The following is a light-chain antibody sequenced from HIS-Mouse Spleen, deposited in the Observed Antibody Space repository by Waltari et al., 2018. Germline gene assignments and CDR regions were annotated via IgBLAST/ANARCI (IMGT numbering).Light chain of an antibody. CDR2: EGS. V-gene: IGLV2-23*01. J-gene: IGLJ2*01. Sequence: QSALTQPASVSGSPGQSITISCTGTSSEVGSYNLVSWYQQPPAKAPKPMIYEGSKRPSGVSNRFSGSKSGNTASLTISGLQAEDEADYYCCSYAGSSTDVVFGGGTKLTVL. CDR1: SSEVGSYNL. CDR3: CSYAGSSTDVV.